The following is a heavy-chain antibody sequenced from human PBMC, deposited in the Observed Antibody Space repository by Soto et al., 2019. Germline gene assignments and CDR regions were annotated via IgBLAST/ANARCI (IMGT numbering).Heavy chain of an antibody. CDR3: ARHAAAAGLHLFDY. CDR2: MYRSGST. CDR1: GGSISSSDYY. J-gene: IGHJ4*02. Sequence: SETLSLTCTVSGGSISSSDYYWGWIRHPPGKGLEWIGSMYRSGSTYYNPSLKSRITISVDTSKNQFSLKLSSVTAADTAVYYCARHAAAAGLHLFDYWGQGTQVTVSS. V-gene: IGHV4-39*01. D-gene: IGHD6-13*01.